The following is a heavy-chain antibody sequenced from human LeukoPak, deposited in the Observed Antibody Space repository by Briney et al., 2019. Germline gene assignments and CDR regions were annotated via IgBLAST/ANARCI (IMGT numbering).Heavy chain of an antibody. J-gene: IGHJ4*02. CDR2: IYYSGSP. D-gene: IGHD4-23*01. CDR3: ARQGSGGRSFDY. CDR1: DGSISSFY. Sequence: SETLSLTCTVSDGSISSFYWSWIRQPPGKGLEWIGSIYYSGSPNYSPSLKSRVTISLDTSKNQFSLKLNSVTAADTAVYYCARQGSGGRSFDYWGQGTLVTVSS. V-gene: IGHV4-59*01.